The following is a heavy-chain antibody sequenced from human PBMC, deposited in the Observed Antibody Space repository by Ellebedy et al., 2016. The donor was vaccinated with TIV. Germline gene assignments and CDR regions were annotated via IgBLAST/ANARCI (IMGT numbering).Heavy chain of an antibody. J-gene: IGHJ5*02. CDR3: AKDRPQYSSGVGP. D-gene: IGHD6-25*01. V-gene: IGHV3-23*01. CDR1: GFTFRSYA. Sequence: GESLKISCAASGFTFRSYAMSWVRQAPGKGLEWVSAISGSGGSTYYADSVKGRFTISRDNSKNTLYLQMNSLRAEDTAVYYCAKDRPQYSSGVGPWGQGTLVTVSS. CDR2: ISGSGGST.